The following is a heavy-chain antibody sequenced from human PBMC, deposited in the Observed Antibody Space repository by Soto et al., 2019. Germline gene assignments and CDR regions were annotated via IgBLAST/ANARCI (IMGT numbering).Heavy chain of an antibody. J-gene: IGHJ3*02. CDR3: ARRIPMIGNDDFDI. CDR1: GYSFTSYW. D-gene: IGHD3-22*01. Sequence: GDALKISCKFSGYSFTSYWIIFVRQMPGKVLEWMGSIDPSDSYNNYSPSFQGHVTISADKSISTAYLQWSSLKASDTAMYYCARRIPMIGNDDFDIWGQRTMVNVSS. CDR2: IDPSDSYN. V-gene: IGHV5-10-1*01.